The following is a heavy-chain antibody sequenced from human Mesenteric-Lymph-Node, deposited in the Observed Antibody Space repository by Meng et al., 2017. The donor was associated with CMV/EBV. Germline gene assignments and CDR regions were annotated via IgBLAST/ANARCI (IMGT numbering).Heavy chain of an antibody. CDR2: INNDGSSR. J-gene: IGHJ6*02. CDR3: ARDLRPDKYTNRPGAYWRFYGLDV. D-gene: IGHD2-8*01. CDR1: GFTLSDYW. V-gene: IGHV3-74*01. Sequence: GESLKISCEASGFTLSDYWMHWVRQAPGKGLVWVSRINNDGSSRSYADSVKGRLTISRDNAKNTLYLQLNSLRAEDMAVYYCARDLRPDKYTNRPGAYWRFYGLDVWGQGTTVTVSS.